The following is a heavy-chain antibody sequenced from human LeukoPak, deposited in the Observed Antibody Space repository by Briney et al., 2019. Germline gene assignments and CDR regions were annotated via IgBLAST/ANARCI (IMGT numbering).Heavy chain of an antibody. D-gene: IGHD3-10*01. J-gene: IGHJ4*02. V-gene: IGHV4-39*01. Sequence: SETLSLTCTVSGGFISSSSYYWGWIRQPPGKGLEWIGSIYYSGSTYYNPSLKSRVTISVDTSKNQFSLKLSSVTAADTCVYDCARHTSREYYFAYWGQGTLVTVSS. CDR1: GGFISSSSYY. CDR2: IYYSGST. CDR3: ARHTSREYYFAY.